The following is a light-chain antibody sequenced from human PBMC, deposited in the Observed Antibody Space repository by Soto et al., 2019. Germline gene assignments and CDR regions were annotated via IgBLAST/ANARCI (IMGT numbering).Light chain of an antibody. CDR2: KAS. J-gene: IGKJ1*01. CDR3: QQYNSFTWT. CDR1: QSISSR. Sequence: DIQMTQSPSTLSASVGDRVTISCRASQSISSRLAWYQQKPGKAPKLLIYKASSIESGVPSRFSGSGSGTEFTLTISGLQPDDFAAYYCQQYNSFTWTFGQGTKVEIK. V-gene: IGKV1-5*03.